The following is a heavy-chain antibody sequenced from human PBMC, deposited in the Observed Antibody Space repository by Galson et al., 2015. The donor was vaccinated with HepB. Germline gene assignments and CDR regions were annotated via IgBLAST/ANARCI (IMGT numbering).Heavy chain of an antibody. V-gene: IGHV4-4*02. J-gene: IGHJ4*02. CDR1: GDSISSDSW. D-gene: IGHD3-10*01. CDR2: IYHSGGT. CDR3: ARAKEGRGYFDY. Sequence: GDSISSDSWWSWVRQPPGEGLEWIGEIYHSGGTNYRPSLKSRVTISVDKSKNLFSLKLTFVTAADTAVYYCARAKEGRGYFDYWGQGTLVTVSS.